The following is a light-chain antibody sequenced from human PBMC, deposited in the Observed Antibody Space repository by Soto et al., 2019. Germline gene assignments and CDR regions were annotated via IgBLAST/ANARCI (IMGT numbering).Light chain of an antibody. Sequence: DIRMTQSPSSLSASIGDRVTITCRASQTISVDLNWYQQKPGRVPTLLIYDASSLESGVPSRFSGSGSGTEFTLTISSLQPDDFATYYCQQYNSYSPITFGQGTRLEIK. J-gene: IGKJ5*01. V-gene: IGKV1-5*01. CDR1: QTISVD. CDR3: QQYNSYSPIT. CDR2: DAS.